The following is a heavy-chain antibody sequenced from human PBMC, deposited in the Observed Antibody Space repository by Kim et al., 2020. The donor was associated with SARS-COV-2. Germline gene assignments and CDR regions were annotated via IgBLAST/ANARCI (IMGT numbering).Heavy chain of an antibody. CDR3: ARRGTRDDYGDQNGLYYFDY. J-gene: IGHJ4*02. Sequence: GGSLRLSCAASGFTFSSYWMSWVRQAPGKGLEWVANIKQDGSEKYYVDSVKGRFTISRDNAKNSLYLQMNSLRAEDTAVYYCARRGTRDDYGDQNGLYYFDYWGQGNLVTVSS. V-gene: IGHV3-7*01. D-gene: IGHD4-17*01. CDR1: GFTFSSYW. CDR2: IKQDGSEK.